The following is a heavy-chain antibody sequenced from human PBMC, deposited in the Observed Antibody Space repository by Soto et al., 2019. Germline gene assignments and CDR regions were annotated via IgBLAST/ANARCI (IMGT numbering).Heavy chain of an antibody. V-gene: IGHV3-30*18. D-gene: IGHD4-17*01. J-gene: IGHJ6*02. CDR3: AKGAYGDYGYYYGMDV. CDR2: ISYDGSNK. CDR1: GFTFSSYG. Sequence: QVQLVESGGGVVQPGRSLRLSCAASGFTFSSYGMHWVRQAPGKGLEWVAVISYDGSNKYYADSVKGRFTISRDNSKNTLYLKINSLRAEDTAVYYCAKGAYGDYGYYYGMDVWGQGTTVTVSS.